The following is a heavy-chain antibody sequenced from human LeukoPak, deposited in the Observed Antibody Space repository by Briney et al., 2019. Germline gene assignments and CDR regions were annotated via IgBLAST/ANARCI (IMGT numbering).Heavy chain of an antibody. CDR2: IISSSSYI. CDR3: ARDPGTGDYDFWSGYIDY. D-gene: IGHD3-3*01. CDR1: GFTFSSYS. Sequence: PGGSLRLSCAASGFTFSSYSMNWVRRAPGKGLEWVSSIISSSSYIYYADSVKGRFTISRDNAKNSLYLQMNSLRAEDTAVYYCARDPGTGDYDFWSGYIDYWGQGTLVTVSS. V-gene: IGHV3-21*01. J-gene: IGHJ4*02.